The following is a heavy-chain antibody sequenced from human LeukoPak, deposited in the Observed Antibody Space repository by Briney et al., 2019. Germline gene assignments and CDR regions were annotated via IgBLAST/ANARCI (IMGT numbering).Heavy chain of an antibody. Sequence: PGRSPRLSCAASGFTFSSYAMHWVRQAPGKGLEWVAVISYDGSNKYYADSVKGRFTISRDNSKNTLYLQMNSLRAEDTAVYYCARERAGATTDYWGQGTLVTVSS. D-gene: IGHD1-26*01. CDR1: GFTFSSYA. CDR3: ARERAGATTDY. CDR2: ISYDGSNK. V-gene: IGHV3-30-3*01. J-gene: IGHJ4*02.